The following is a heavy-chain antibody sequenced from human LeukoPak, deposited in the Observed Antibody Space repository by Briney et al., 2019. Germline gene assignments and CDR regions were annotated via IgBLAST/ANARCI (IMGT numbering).Heavy chain of an antibody. CDR1: GGSISSYY. J-gene: IGHJ5*02. CDR3: ARHDVVVPAALFDP. D-gene: IGHD2-2*01. CDR2: IYYSGST. V-gene: IGHV4-59*08. Sequence: LETLSLTCTVSGGSISSYYWSWIRQPPGKGLEWIGYIYYSGSTNYNPSLKSRVTISVDTSKNQFSLKLSSMTAADTAVYYCARHDVVVPAALFDPWGQGTLVTVSS.